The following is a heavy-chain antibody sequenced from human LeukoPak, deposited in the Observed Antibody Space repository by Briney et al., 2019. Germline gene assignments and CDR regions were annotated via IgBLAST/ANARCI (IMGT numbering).Heavy chain of an antibody. D-gene: IGHD3-22*01. CDR3: GITMIVVVITSYYYYGMDV. CDR2: IIPILGIA. CDR1: GGTFSSYA. J-gene: IGHJ6*02. Sequence: GASVKVSCKASGGTFSSYAISLVRQAPGQGLEWMGRIIPILGIANYAQKFQGRVTITADKSTSTAYMELSSLRSEDTAVYYCGITMIVVVITSYYYYGMDVWGQGTTVTVSS. V-gene: IGHV1-69*04.